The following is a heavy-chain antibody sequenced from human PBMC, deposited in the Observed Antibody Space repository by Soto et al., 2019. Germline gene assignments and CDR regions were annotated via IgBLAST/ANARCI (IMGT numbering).Heavy chain of an antibody. V-gene: IGHV3-66*01. D-gene: IGHD4-17*01. J-gene: IGHJ3*01. Sequence: ELQLVESGGGLVQPGGSLRLSCAASGFSVSINYVNWVRQAPGKGLEWVSVIYSGGTTHYADSVKGRFTISRDTSKNTLYLQMNSLRVEDTAVYYCAGDSTDGDFVDAFVVWGQGTMVTVSS. CDR2: IYSGGTT. CDR1: GFSVSINY. CDR3: AGDSTDGDFVDAFVV.